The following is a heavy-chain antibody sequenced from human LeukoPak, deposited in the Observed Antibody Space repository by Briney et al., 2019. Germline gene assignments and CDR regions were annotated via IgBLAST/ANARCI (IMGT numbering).Heavy chain of an antibody. J-gene: IGHJ4*02. Sequence: GGSLRLSCTASGFTFRDYNINWSRQAPGRGLEWVGFIRSKADGGTTEYAASVKGRFTISRDDSKNVAYLQINNLRAEDTALYYCARDDRPSGHDFDYWGQGTLVTVSS. V-gene: IGHV3-49*03. D-gene: IGHD6-6*01. CDR1: GFTFRDYN. CDR3: ARDDRPSGHDFDY. CDR2: IRSKADGGTT.